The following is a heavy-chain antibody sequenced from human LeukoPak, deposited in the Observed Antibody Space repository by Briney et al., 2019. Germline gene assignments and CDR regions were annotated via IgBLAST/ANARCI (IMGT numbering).Heavy chain of an antibody. CDR2: IYYSGST. D-gene: IGHD6-6*01. CDR3: ARGLVVGSSSSGPWAYNWFDP. Sequence: KASETLSLTCTVSGGSISSYYWSWIRQPPGKGLEWIGYIYYSGSTNYNPSLKSRVTISVDTSKNQFSLKLSSVTAADTAVYYCARGLVVGSSSSGPWAYNWFDPWGQGTLVTVSS. J-gene: IGHJ5*02. V-gene: IGHV4-59*01. CDR1: GGSISSYY.